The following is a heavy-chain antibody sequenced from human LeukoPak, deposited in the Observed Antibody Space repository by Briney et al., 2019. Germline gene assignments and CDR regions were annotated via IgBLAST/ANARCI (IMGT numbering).Heavy chain of an antibody. CDR1: GFTFSDHY. D-gene: IGHD3-10*01. CDR2: TRNKANSYTT. J-gene: IGHJ4*02. V-gene: IGHV3-72*01. CDR3: ARGSGITMVRGAFDY. Sequence: GGSLRLSCAASGFTFSDHYMDWVRQAPGKGLEWVGRTRNKANSYTTEYATSVKGRFTISRDDSKNSLYLQMNSLKTEDTAVYYCARGSGITMVRGAFDYWGQGTLVTVSS.